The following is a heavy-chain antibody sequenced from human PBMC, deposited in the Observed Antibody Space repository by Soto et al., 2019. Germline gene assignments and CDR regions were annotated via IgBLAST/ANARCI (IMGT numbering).Heavy chain of an antibody. CDR1: RFNLPELT. J-gene: IGHJ6*02. Sequence: ASGKGSFQVSRFNLPELTIHLVRQAPGKRLEWMGGFDPEDGETIYAQKFQGRVTMTEDTSTDTAYMELSSLRSEDTAVYYCATDMRAARRAPGTFYYGMDVWGQGTTVTVSS. CDR2: FDPEDGET. CDR3: ATDMRAARRAPGTFYYGMDV. V-gene: IGHV1-24*01. D-gene: IGHD6-6*01.